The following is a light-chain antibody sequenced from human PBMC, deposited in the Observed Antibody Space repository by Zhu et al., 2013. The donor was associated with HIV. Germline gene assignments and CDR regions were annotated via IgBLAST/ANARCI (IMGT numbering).Light chain of an antibody. CDR2: DNS. Sequence: QSVLTQPPSVSAAPGQKVTISCSGSSSNIGNNFVSWYHQLPGTAPKLLIYDNSKRPSGVPDRFSGSKSGTSASLAISGLRSEDEADYYCAAWDDSLSGPVFGGGTKLTVL. J-gene: IGLJ3*02. CDR1: SSNIGNNF. CDR3: AAWDDSLSGPV. V-gene: IGLV1-51*01.